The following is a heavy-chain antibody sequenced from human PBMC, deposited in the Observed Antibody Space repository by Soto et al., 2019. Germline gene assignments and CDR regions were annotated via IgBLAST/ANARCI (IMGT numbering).Heavy chain of an antibody. Sequence: SETLSLTCTVSGGSISSSSYYWGWIRQPPGKGLEWIGSIYYSGSTYYNPSLKSRVAISVDTSKNQFSLKLSSVTAADTAVYYCQSGGYYYYYYGMDVWGQGTTVTVSS. V-gene: IGHV4-39*01. CDR3: QSGGYYYYYYGMDV. D-gene: IGHD1-1*01. CDR1: GGSISSSSYY. J-gene: IGHJ6*02. CDR2: IYYSGST.